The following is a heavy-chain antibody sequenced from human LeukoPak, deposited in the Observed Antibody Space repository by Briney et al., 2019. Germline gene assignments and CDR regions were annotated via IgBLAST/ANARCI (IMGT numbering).Heavy chain of an antibody. Sequence: PSETLSLTCAVYGGSFSGYYWSWIRQPPGKGLEWIGEINHSGSTNYNPSLKSRVTISVDTSKNQFSLKLSSVTAADTAVYYCARGGRDPSGSGPMVRGVITDNWFDTWGQGTLVTVSS. V-gene: IGHV4-34*01. CDR1: GGSFSGYY. CDR3: ARGGRDPSGSGPMVRGVITDNWFDT. J-gene: IGHJ5*02. D-gene: IGHD3-10*01. CDR2: INHSGST.